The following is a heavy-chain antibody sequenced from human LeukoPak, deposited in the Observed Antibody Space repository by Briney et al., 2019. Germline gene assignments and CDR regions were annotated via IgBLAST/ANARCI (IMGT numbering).Heavy chain of an antibody. Sequence: GESLKISCKGSGYSFTSYWIGWVRQMPEKGLEWMGIIYPGDSDTRYSPSFQGQVTISADKSISTAYLQWSSLKASDTAMYYCARQSGSYYSADPNYYGMDVWGQGTTVTVSS. V-gene: IGHV5-51*01. CDR1: GYSFTSYW. CDR3: ARQSGSYYSADPNYYGMDV. D-gene: IGHD1-26*01. CDR2: IYPGDSDT. J-gene: IGHJ6*02.